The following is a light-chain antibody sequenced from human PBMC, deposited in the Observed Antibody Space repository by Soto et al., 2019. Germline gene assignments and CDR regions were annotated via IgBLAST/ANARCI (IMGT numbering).Light chain of an antibody. CDR2: GAS. J-gene: IGKJ5*01. CDR1: QSVGSN. V-gene: IGKV3-15*01. CDR3: QQYKNWPL. Sequence: EIVLTQSPGTLSLSPGERATLSCRASQSVGSNLLAWYQQKPGKAPRLLLYGASTRATGIPARFSGSGGGTDFTLTISSVQSEDFAVYYCQQYKNWPLFGQGTRLEIK.